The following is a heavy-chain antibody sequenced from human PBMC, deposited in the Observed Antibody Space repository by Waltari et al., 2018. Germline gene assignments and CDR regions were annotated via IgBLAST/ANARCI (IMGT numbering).Heavy chain of an antibody. Sequence: QVQLVESGGGVVQPGRSLRLSCAASEFTFRSYAMPWVRQAPGKWLDVVSIIAYKGRNIYYEDALKGRFTIPRDNSNKTLYLQMNSLRPEDTAVYYCARDYCDRTNCHGMDVWGQGTTVTVSS. CDR2: IAYKGRNI. D-gene: IGHD3-22*01. V-gene: IGHV3-30*04. CDR3: ARDYCDRTNCHGMDV. CDR1: EFTFRSYA. J-gene: IGHJ6*02.